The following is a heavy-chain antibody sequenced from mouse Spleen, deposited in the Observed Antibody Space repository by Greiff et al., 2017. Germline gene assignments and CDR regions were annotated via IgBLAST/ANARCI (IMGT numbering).Heavy chain of an antibody. J-gene: IGHJ2*01. CDR1: GFNIKDTY. Sequence: EVQLQQSGAELVKPGASVKLSCTASGFNIKDTYMHWVKQRPEQGLEWIGRIDPANGNTKYDPKFQGKATITADTSSNTAYLQLSSLTSEDTAVYYCAREGYGNYVYFDYWGQGTTLTVSS. D-gene: IGHD2-1*01. CDR2: IDPANGNT. CDR3: AREGYGNYVYFDY. V-gene: IGHV14-3*02.